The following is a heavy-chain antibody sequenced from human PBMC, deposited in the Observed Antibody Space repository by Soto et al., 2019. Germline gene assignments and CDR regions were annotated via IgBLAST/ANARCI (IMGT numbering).Heavy chain of an antibody. Sequence: SETLSLTCTVSGVSISSGHDYWGWIRQPPGKGLEWIGSIYYSGSTYYNPSLKSRVTISADTSKNQFSLRLSSVTAADTAVYYCARVSGTYSSFLDYWGQGTLVTVSS. V-gene: IGHV4-39*01. D-gene: IGHD5-18*01. CDR2: IYYSGST. CDR3: ARVSGTYSSFLDY. J-gene: IGHJ4*02. CDR1: GVSISSGHDY.